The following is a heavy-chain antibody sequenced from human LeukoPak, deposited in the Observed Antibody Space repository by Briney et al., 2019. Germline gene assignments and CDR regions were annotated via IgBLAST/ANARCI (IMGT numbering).Heavy chain of an antibody. CDR3: ARGSNYYESGKGWFDP. CDR1: GGSISIYY. CDR2: INHSGST. D-gene: IGHD3-10*01. Sequence: SETLSLTCTVSGGSISIYYWSSIRPPPGKGLEWIGEINHSGSTDYNPSLKSRVTISVDTSKNQFSLKLSSVTAADTSVYFCARGSNYYESGKGWFDPWGQGTLVTVSS. J-gene: IGHJ5*02. V-gene: IGHV4-34*01.